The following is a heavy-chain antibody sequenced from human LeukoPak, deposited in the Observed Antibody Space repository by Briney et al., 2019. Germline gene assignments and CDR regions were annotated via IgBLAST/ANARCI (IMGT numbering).Heavy chain of an antibody. J-gene: IGHJ4*02. V-gene: IGHV3-21*01. D-gene: IGHD5-18*01. CDR3: ARGGYSRPNDY. CDR1: GFTFSSYS. Sequence: PGGYLRLSCAASGFTFSSYSMNWVRQAPGKGLEWVSSISSSSSYIYYADSVKGRFTISRDNAKNSLYLHMNSLRAEDTPVYYCARGGYSRPNDYWGQGTLVTVSS. CDR2: ISSSSSYI.